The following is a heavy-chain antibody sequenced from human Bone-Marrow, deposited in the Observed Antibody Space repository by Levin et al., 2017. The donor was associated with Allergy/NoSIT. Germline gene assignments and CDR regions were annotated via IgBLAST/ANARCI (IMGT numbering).Heavy chain of an antibody. CDR2: ISGSSDTI. V-gene: IGHV3-48*01. CDR1: GFTFSTYN. CDR3: ARDSNEDTTMVPPDFDY. J-gene: IGHJ4*02. Sequence: GESLKISCAASGFTFSTYNMNWVRQAPGKGLEWVSYISGSSDTIFYADSVKGRFTVSRDNAKNLLFLQMSSLRAEDTAGYYCARDSNEDTTMVPPDFDYWGQGTLVTVSS. D-gene: IGHD5-18*01.